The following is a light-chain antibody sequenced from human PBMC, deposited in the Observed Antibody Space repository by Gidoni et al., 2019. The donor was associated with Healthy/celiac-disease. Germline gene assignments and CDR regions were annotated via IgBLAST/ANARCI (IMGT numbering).Light chain of an antibody. Sequence: SYELTQPLSVSVALGQTARITCGGNNIGSKNVHWYQQKPGQAPVLVIYRDSNRPSGIPERFSGSNSGNTATLTISRAQAGDEADYCCQVWDSSTVFGGGTKLTVL. CDR1: NIGSKN. CDR2: RDS. V-gene: IGLV3-9*01. CDR3: QVWDSSTV. J-gene: IGLJ3*02.